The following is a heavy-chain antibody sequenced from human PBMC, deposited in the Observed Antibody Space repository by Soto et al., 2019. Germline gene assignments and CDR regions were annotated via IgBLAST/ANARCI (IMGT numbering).Heavy chain of an antibody. V-gene: IGHV3-48*01. CDR1: GFTFSSYS. Sequence: GGSLSLSCAASGFTFSSYSMNWVRQAPGKGLEWVSYISSSSSTIYYADPVKGRFTISRDNAKNSLYLQMNSLRAEDTAVYYCARDDFWSGYTTDGMDVWGKGTTVTVSS. J-gene: IGHJ6*04. CDR2: ISSSSSTI. D-gene: IGHD3-3*01. CDR3: ARDDFWSGYTTDGMDV.